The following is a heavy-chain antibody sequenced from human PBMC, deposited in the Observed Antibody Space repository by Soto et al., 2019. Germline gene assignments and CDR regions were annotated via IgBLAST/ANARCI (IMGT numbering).Heavy chain of an antibody. CDR1: GFTFSSYG. D-gene: IGHD3-10*01. CDR2: IWYDGSNK. Sequence: GGSLRLSCAASGFTFSSYGMHWVRQAPGKGLEWVAVIWYDGSNKYYADSVKGRFTISRDNSKNTLYLRMNSLRAEDTAVYYCASGKDARGVIDPWGQGTLVTVSS. J-gene: IGHJ5*02. V-gene: IGHV3-33*01. CDR3: ASGKDARGVIDP.